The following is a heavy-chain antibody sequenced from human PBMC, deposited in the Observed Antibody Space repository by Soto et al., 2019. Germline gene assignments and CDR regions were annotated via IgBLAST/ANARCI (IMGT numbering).Heavy chain of an antibody. CDR2: INHSGNT. CDR3: ARGVVGFSTWRFDY. Sequence: QVQLQQWGAGLLKPSETLSLTCAVYGGSFSGYYWSWIRQPPGKGLEWIGEINHSGNTNYNPSLKSRVTISVDTSKNQFSLKLSSVTAADTAVYYCARGVVGFSTWRFDYWGQGTLVTVSS. D-gene: IGHD6-13*01. V-gene: IGHV4-34*01. CDR1: GGSFSGYY. J-gene: IGHJ4*02.